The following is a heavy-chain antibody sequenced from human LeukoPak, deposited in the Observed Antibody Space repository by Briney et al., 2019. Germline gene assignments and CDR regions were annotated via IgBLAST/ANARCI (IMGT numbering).Heavy chain of an antibody. V-gene: IGHV3-48*04. CDR2: ISSSSGTI. Sequence: GGSLRLSCAASGFTFSSYSMNWVRQVPGKGLEWVSYISSSSGTIYYADSVKGRFTISRDNANNSLYLQMSSLRAEDTAVYYCARSIFGYWGQGTLVTVSS. CDR1: GFTFSSYS. J-gene: IGHJ4*02. CDR3: ARSIFGY.